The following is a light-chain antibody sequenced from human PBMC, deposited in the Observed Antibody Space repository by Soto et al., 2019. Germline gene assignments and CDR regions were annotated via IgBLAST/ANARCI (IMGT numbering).Light chain of an antibody. V-gene: IGKV3-11*01. CDR2: DAS. Sequence: IVLTQSPATLSLSPGERATLSCRASQSVSSYLVWYQQKPGQAPRLLIYDASNRATGIPARFSGSGSGTVCTLTISSLDPEDFAVYYCQQLSDWPITFGQGTRLEIK. J-gene: IGKJ5*01. CDR3: QQLSDWPIT. CDR1: QSVSSY.